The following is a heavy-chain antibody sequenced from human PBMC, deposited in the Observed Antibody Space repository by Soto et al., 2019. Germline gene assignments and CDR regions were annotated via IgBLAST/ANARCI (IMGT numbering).Heavy chain of an antibody. CDR2: IYYSGSA. CDR3: AKQVSPMGAGDY. CDR1: VGSFSTDSYS. D-gene: IGHD2-8*01. J-gene: IGHJ4*02. V-gene: IGHV4-39*01. Sequence: SEPLSPTGTVSVGSFSTDSYSWSWILQPPGKGLEWIGSIYYSGSAYYYPSRKSRVTISADTPKNQFSLQLSSVIAADTAVFYCAKQVSPMGAGDYWGQGILVTVSS.